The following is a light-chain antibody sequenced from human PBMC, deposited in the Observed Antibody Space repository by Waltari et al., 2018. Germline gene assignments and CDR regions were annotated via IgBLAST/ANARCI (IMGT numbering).Light chain of an antibody. CDR3: AAWDDSLNGLYV. CDR1: SSNIGSNT. Sequence: QSVLTQPPSASGTPGQRVTISCSGSSSNIGSNTVTWYQQLPGTAPKLLIYSNNQRPSEVPDRVSGSKSGTSASLAISGLQSEDEADYYCAAWDDSLNGLYVFGTGTKVTVL. CDR2: SNN. V-gene: IGLV1-44*01. J-gene: IGLJ1*01.